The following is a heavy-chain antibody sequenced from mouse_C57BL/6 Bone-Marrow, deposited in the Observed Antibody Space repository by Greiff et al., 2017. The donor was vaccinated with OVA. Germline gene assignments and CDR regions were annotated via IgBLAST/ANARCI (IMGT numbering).Heavy chain of an antibody. CDR2: ISSGSSTI. CDR3: ARPQLRPWFAY. V-gene: IGHV5-17*01. CDR1: GFTFSDYG. J-gene: IGHJ3*01. Sequence: EVKLMESGGGLVKPGGSLKLSCAASGFTFSDYGMHWVRQAPEKGLEWVAYISSGSSTIYYADTVKGRFTISRDNAKNTLFLQMTSLRSEDSAMYYCARPQLRPWFAYWGQVTLVTVAA. D-gene: IGHD3-2*02.